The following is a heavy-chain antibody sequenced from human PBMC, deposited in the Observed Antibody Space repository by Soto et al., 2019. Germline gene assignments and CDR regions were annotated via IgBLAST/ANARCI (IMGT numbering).Heavy chain of an antibody. J-gene: IGHJ5*02. V-gene: IGHV3-23*01. CDR3: AKDAYYDFWSGQINWFDP. CDR2: ISGSGGST. CDR1: GFTFSSYA. Sequence: GGSLRLSCAASGFTFSSYAMSWVRQAPGKGLEWVSAISGSGGSTYYADSVKGRFTISRDNSKNTLYLQMNSLRAEDTAVYYCAKDAYYDFWSGQINWFDPWGQGTLVTVSS. D-gene: IGHD3-3*01.